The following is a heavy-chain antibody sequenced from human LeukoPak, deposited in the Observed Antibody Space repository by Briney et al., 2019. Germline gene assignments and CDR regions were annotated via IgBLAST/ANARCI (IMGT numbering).Heavy chain of an antibody. CDR1: GYIFTSYW. J-gene: IGHJ4*02. V-gene: IGHV5-51*01. Sequence: GESLKISCKVSGYIFTSYWIAWVRQMPGKGLEWMGIIYPGDSDTRYSPSFQGQVTISADKSISTAYLQWSSLKALDTAMYYCARLGSSAWFPGDYWGQGTLVTVSS. D-gene: IGHD6-13*01. CDR3: ARLGSSAWFPGDY. CDR2: IYPGDSDT.